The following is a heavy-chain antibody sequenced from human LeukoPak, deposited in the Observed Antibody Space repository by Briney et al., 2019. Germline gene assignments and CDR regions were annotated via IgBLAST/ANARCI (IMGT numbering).Heavy chain of an antibody. CDR3: ARDIDRVFNWFDP. D-gene: IGHD6-13*01. J-gene: IGHJ5*02. V-gene: IGHV1-3*01. CDR1: GYTFTNYI. Sequence: EASVKVSCKASGYTFTNYIIHWVRQAPGQRLEWMGWINPGNGNTKYSQNFQGRVTITTDTSASTAYMELSSLRFEDTAVYYCARDIDRVFNWFDPWGQGTQVTVSS. CDR2: INPGNGNT.